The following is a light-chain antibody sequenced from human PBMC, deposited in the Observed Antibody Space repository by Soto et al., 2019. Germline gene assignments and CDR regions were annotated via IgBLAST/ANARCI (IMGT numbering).Light chain of an antibody. CDR3: SSYAASNNFYFV. CDR1: SSDVGGYNY. V-gene: IGLV2-8*01. J-gene: IGLJ3*02. CDR2: EVT. Sequence: SVLTQPPSASGSAGQSVTISCTGTSSDVGGYNYVSWYQQYPGRAPKLMIYEVTKRPSGVPDRFSGSKSGNTASLTVSGLQAEDEADYYCSSYAASNNFYFVFGGGTKVTVL.